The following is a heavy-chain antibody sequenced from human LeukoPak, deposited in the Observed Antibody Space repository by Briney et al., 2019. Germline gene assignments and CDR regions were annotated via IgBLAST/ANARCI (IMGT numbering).Heavy chain of an antibody. D-gene: IGHD3-22*01. CDR2: ISSSGSTI. CDR1: GFTFTTYS. CDR3: AGYASSGRRDALDI. Sequence: GGSLRLSCEASGFTFTTYSMTWVRQAPGKGLEWVSYISSSGSTIYYADSVKGRFTISRDNAKNSLYLQMNSLRAEDTAVYYCAGYASSGRRDALDIWGQGTMVTVSS. J-gene: IGHJ3*02. V-gene: IGHV3-48*04.